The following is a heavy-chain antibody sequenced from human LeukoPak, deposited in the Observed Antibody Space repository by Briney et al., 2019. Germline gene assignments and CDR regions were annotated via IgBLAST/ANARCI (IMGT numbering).Heavy chain of an antibody. V-gene: IGHV3-66*01. D-gene: IGHD1-26*01. CDR1: GFTVSSNY. CDR3: AIGGSQLDWYFDL. J-gene: IGHJ2*01. CDR2: IYSGGST. Sequence: GGSQRLSCAASGFTVSSNYMSWVRQAPGKGLEWVSVIYSGGSTYYADSVKGRFTISRDNSKNTLYLQMNSLRAEDTAVYYCAIGGSQLDWYFDLWGRGTLVTVSS.